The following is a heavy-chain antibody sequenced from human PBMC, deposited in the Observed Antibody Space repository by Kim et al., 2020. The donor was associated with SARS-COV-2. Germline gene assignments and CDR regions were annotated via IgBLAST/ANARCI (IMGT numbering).Heavy chain of an antibody. Sequence: SETLSLTCTVSGDSINDNWWSWSRQSPGRGLEWIGSIHKTGTTNYTTSLNSRVTMSLAMSKRQSSLKLSSVTAADTPVYYCAVGAGWLIDYWGPGTLVT. D-gene: IGHD6-19*01. CDR3: AVGAGWLIDY. CDR2: IHKTGTT. CDR1: GDSINDNW. V-gene: IGHV4-4*08. J-gene: IGHJ4*02.